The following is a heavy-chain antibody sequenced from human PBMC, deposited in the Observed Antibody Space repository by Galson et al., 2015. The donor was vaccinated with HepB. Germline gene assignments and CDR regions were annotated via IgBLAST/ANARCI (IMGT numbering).Heavy chain of an antibody. CDR2: ISWNSGNI. Sequence: SLRLSCAASGFTFDDFAMHWVRQSPGKGLEWVSGISWNSGNIDYADSVKGRFTISRDDAKNSLYLQMNSLRTEDTALYYCAKDIEAVFPTGFDSWGQGTLVTVSS. CDR1: GFTFDDFA. CDR3: AKDIEAVFPTGFDS. V-gene: IGHV3-9*01. J-gene: IGHJ4*02. D-gene: IGHD2-8*01.